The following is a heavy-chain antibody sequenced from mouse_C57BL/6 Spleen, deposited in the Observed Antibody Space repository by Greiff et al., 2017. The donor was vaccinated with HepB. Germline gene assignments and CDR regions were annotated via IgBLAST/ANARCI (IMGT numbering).Heavy chain of an antibody. CDR2: IYPGDGDT. J-gene: IGHJ2*01. V-gene: IGHV1-80*01. D-gene: IGHD1-1*01. CDR3: ARAGYYGSSLYFDS. Sequence: QVQLKESGAELVKPGASVKISCKASGYAFSSYWMNWVKQRPGKGLEWIGQIYPGDGDTNYNGKFKGKATLTADKSSSTAYMQLSSLTSEDSAVYFCARAGYYGSSLYFDSWGQGTTLTVSS. CDR1: GYAFSSYW.